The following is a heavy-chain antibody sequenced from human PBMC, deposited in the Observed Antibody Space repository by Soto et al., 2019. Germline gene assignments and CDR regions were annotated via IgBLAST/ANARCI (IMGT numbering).Heavy chain of an antibody. J-gene: IGHJ4*02. D-gene: IGHD2-2*01. Sequence: SETLSLTCTVSGGSISSGGYYWSWILQHPGKGLEWIGYIYYSGSTYYNPSLKSRVTISVDTSKNQFSLKLSSVTAADTAVYYCARGAPDEPAVFYYWGQGTLVTVSS. CDR1: GGSISSGGYY. CDR2: IYYSGST. V-gene: IGHV4-31*03. CDR3: ARGAPDEPAVFYY.